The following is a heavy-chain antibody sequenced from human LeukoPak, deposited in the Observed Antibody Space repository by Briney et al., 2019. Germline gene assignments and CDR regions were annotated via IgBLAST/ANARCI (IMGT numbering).Heavy chain of an antibody. CDR3: ASFNSGSYMRVDY. CDR1: GFTFSSYW. Sequence: GGSLRLSCAASGFTFSSYWMHWVRHAPGKGLVWVSRINTDGSSTSYAGSVKGRFTISRDNAKNTLYLQMNSLRAEDTAVYYCASFNSGSYMRVDYWGQGTLVTVSS. CDR2: INTDGSST. J-gene: IGHJ4*02. V-gene: IGHV3-74*01. D-gene: IGHD1-26*01.